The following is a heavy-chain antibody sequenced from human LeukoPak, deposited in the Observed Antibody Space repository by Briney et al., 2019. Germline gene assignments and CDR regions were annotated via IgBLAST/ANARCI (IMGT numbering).Heavy chain of an antibody. V-gene: IGHV3-73*01. Sequence: GGSLRLSCAASGFTFSGSAIHWVRQASGKGLEWVGRIRNKANSYATTYAASVKGRFTISRDDSKNTAYLQMNSLKTEDTAVYYCSRLEGADYWGQGTLVTVSS. J-gene: IGHJ4*02. CDR3: SRLEGADY. CDR2: IRNKANSYAT. CDR1: GFTFSGSA. D-gene: IGHD1-26*01.